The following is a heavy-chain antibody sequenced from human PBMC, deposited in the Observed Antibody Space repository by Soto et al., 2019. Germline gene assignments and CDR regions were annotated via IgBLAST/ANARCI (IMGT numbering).Heavy chain of an antibody. CDR3: AAYYYDSSGYVREWFDP. D-gene: IGHD3-22*01. Sequence: ASVKVSCKASGGTFSSYAISWVRQAPGQGLEWMGGIIPIFGTANYAQKFQGRVTITADESTSTAYMGLGSLSSEDTAVYYCAAYYYDSSGYVREWFDPWGQGTLVTVSS. CDR1: GGTFSSYA. CDR2: IIPIFGTA. J-gene: IGHJ5*02. V-gene: IGHV1-69*13.